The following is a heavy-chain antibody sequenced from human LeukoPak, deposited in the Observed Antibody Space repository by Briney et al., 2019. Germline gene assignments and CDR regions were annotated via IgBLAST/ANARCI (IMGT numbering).Heavy chain of an antibody. CDR3: ARVGYGDYVEYGAFDI. CDR2: INPNSGGT. D-gene: IGHD4-17*01. J-gene: IGHJ3*02. CDR1: GYTFTGYY. Sequence: ASVKVSCKASGYTFTGYYMHWVRQAPGQGLEWMGWINPNSGGTNYAQKFQGRVTMTRDTSISTAYMELSRLRSDDTAVYYCARVGYGDYVEYGAFDIWGQGTMVTVSS. V-gene: IGHV1-2*02.